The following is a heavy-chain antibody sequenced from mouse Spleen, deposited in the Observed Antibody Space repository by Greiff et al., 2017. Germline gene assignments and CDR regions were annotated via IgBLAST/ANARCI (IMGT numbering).Heavy chain of an antibody. CDR3: ARGGGNYEERAY. Sequence: QVQLQQSGAELVKPGASVKLSCKASGYTFTSYWMQWVKQRPGQGLEWIGEIDPSDSYTNYNQKFKGKATLTVDTSSSTAYMQLSSLTSEDSAVYYCARGGGNYEERAYWGQGTLVTVSA. J-gene: IGHJ3*01. CDR1: GYTFTSYW. D-gene: IGHD2-1*01. V-gene: IGHV1-50*01. CDR2: IDPSDSYT.